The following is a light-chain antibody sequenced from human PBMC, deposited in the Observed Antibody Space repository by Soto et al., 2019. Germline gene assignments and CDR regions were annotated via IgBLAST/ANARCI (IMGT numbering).Light chain of an antibody. CDR2: GAS. CDR3: HQYDSSPLT. V-gene: IGKV3-20*01. J-gene: IGKJ4*01. CDR1: QSVSSSY. Sequence: EIVLTQSPGTLSLSPGERATLSCRASQSVSSSYLAWYQQKPGQAPRLLIYGASIRATGIADRFSGSGSGTDFTLTISRLEPEDFAVYYCHQYDSSPLTFGGGTKVEIK.